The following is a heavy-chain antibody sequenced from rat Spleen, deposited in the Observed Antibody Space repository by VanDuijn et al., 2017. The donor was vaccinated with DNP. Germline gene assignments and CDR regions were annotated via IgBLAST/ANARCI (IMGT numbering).Heavy chain of an antibody. V-gene: IGHV2-27*01. Sequence: QVQLKESGPGLVQPSQTLSLTCTVSGFSLTNYAVGWVRQPPGKGLEWMGRIQNGGSTDYNSPLKSRLSINRDTSKSQVFVKMNSVQTDDTAMYFCARSLATVAPTGAMDAWGQGTSVTVSS. J-gene: IGHJ4*01. CDR3: ARSLATVAPTGAMDA. CDR1: GFSLTNYA. CDR2: IQNGGST. D-gene: IGHD1-3*01.